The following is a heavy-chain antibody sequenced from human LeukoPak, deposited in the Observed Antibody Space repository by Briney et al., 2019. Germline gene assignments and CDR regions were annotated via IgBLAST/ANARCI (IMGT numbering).Heavy chain of an antibody. Sequence: SETLSLTCTVSGGSISSGVYYWGWIRQPPGKGLEWIGSIYYSGSTYYNPSLKSRVTISVDTSKNQFSLKLSSVTAADTAVYYCARLRLYYYYYYMDVWGEGTTVTISS. CDR2: IYYSGST. CDR3: ARLRLYYYYYYMDV. CDR1: GGSISSGVYY. J-gene: IGHJ6*03. D-gene: IGHD6-25*01. V-gene: IGHV4-39*07.